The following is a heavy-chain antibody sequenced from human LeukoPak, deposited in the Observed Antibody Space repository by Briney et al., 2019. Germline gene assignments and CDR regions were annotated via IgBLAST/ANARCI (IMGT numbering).Heavy chain of an antibody. CDR1: GFTFSTYS. V-gene: IGHV3-30*03. CDR3: ARADPYGSGSYYNGIDY. D-gene: IGHD3-10*01. CDR2: MSYDGSNK. J-gene: IGHJ4*02. Sequence: GGSLRLSCAASGFTFSTYSMNWVRQAPGEGLEWVAVMSYDGSNKYFADSVKGRFTISRDNSKNTLYLQMNSLRAEDTAVYYCARADPYGSGSYYNGIDYWGQGTLVTVSS.